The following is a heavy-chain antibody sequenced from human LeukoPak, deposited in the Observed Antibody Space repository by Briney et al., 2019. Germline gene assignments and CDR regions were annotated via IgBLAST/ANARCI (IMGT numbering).Heavy chain of an antibody. CDR1: GFTVSSNY. V-gene: IGHV3-53*01. CDR3: ARDSFDTAMVRSLTYYYYYMDV. Sequence: GGSLRLSCAASGFTVSSNYMSWVRQAPGKGLEWVSVIYSGGSTYYADSVKGRVTISRDNSKNTLYLQMNRLRAEDTAVYYCARDSFDTAMVRSLTYYYYYMDVWGKGTTVTVSS. CDR2: IYSGGST. J-gene: IGHJ6*03. D-gene: IGHD5-18*01.